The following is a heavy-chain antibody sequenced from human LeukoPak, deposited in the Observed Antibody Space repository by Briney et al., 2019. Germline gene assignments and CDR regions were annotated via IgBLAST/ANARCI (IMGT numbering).Heavy chain of an antibody. V-gene: IGHV4-4*07. D-gene: IGHD5-18*01. CDR3: ARSLHVYNYVACDY. CDR2: IYTSGST. J-gene: IGHJ4*02. CDR1: GGSISSYY. Sequence: SETLSLTCTVSGGSISSYYWSWIRQPAGKGLEWIGRIYTSGSTNYNPSLKSRVTISVDTSKSHFSLKLSSVTAADTAVYYCARSLHVYNYVACDYWGQGTLVTVSS.